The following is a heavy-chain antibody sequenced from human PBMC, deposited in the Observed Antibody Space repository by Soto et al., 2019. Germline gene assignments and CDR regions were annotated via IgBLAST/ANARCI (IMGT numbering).Heavy chain of an antibody. Sequence: QVQLQESGPGLVKPSQTLSLTCTVSGGSINSGGYCWSWIRQHPGKGPDWIGCISYGGSTSYNPALKSRVTISVETSTNQFSLKLTSVTAADTAVYYCSRGILVWGQGALITVSS. CDR1: GGSINSGGYC. D-gene: IGHD5-18*01. CDR2: ISYGGST. CDR3: SRGILV. V-gene: IGHV4-31*03. J-gene: IGHJ4*02.